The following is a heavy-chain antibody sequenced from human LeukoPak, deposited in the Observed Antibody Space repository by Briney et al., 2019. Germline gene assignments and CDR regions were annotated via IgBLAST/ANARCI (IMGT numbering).Heavy chain of an antibody. V-gene: IGHV3-11*03. Sequence: GGSLRLSCAASGFSFSDFYMSWIRQAPGKGLEWVSYIDGTSTFTNYADSVKGRFTISRDNAKNALYLQMNSLGAEDSAVYYCARTLVAAPGTKGGPWGRGTLVTVSS. CDR3: ARTLVAAPGTKGGP. CDR1: GFSFSDFY. D-gene: IGHD6-13*01. CDR2: IDGTSTFT. J-gene: IGHJ5*02.